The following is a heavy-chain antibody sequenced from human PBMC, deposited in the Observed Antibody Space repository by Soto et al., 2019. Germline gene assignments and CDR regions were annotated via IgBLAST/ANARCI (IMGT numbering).Heavy chain of an antibody. CDR3: ARGRSGRITMVRGVINYMDV. Sequence: ASVKVSCKASGYTFTSYGISWVRQAPGQGLEWMGWTSAYNGNTNYAQKLQGRVTMTTDTSTSTAYMELRSLRSDDTAVYYCARGRSGRITMVRGVINYMDVWAKGNTVTVSS. D-gene: IGHD3-10*01. J-gene: IGHJ6*03. V-gene: IGHV1-18*01. CDR1: GYTFTSYG. CDR2: TSAYNGNT.